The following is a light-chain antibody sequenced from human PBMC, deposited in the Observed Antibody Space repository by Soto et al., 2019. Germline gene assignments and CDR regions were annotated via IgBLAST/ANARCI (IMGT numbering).Light chain of an antibody. CDR2: GVS. CDR1: QNLNNNY. CDR3: QQYESRWT. V-gene: IGKV3-20*01. Sequence: EIVLTQSPGTLSLSPGERASLSCRATQNLNNNYLAWYQQKPGQAPRLLIYGVSSRATGIPDRFSGSGSGTDFSLTISSLEPEDFAVYFCQQYESRWTFGQGTKVDIK. J-gene: IGKJ1*01.